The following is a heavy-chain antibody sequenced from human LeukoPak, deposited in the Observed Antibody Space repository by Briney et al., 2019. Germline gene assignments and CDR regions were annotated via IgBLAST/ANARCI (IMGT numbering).Heavy chain of an antibody. CDR3: ARLTGNNWFEP. CDR2: IYYTRSA. Sequence: SETLSLTCTVSGDSITSYYWSWIRQPPGKGLEWIGYIYYTRSADYNPSLKGRVTISVDTSKSQFSLKVTSVTAADTAVYYCARLTGNNWFEPWGQGTLVTVSS. V-gene: IGHV4-59*01. D-gene: IGHD1-20*01. CDR1: GDSITSYY. J-gene: IGHJ5*02.